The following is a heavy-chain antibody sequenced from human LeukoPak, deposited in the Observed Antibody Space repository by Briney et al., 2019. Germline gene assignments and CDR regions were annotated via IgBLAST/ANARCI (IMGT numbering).Heavy chain of an antibody. Sequence: GGSLRLSCAASGFTFSSYAMSWVRQAPGKGLEWVSTISGSSGSTYYADSVKGRFTISRDNSKNTLYLQMNSLRAEDTAVYYCAKAAYYLYYFDYWGQGTLVTVSS. V-gene: IGHV3-23*01. CDR2: ISGSSGST. CDR1: GFTFSSYA. CDR3: AKAAYYLYYFDY. D-gene: IGHD3-22*01. J-gene: IGHJ4*02.